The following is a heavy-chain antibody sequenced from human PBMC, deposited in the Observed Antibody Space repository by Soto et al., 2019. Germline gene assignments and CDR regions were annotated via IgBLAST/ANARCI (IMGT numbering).Heavy chain of an antibody. Sequence: QVQLQQWGAGLLKPSETLSLTCAVYGGFFSGYYWSWIRQPPGKGLEWIGEINHSGSTNYNPSLKSRVTISVDTSKNQFSLKLSSVTAADTAVYYCARGRSGIVLMVYARYRGWFDPWGQGTLVTVSS. D-gene: IGHD2-8*01. CDR3: ARGRSGIVLMVYARYRGWFDP. J-gene: IGHJ5*02. CDR1: GGFFSGYY. V-gene: IGHV4-34*01. CDR2: INHSGST.